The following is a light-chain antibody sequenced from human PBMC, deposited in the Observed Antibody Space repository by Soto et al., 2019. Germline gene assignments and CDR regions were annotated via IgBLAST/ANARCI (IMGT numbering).Light chain of an antibody. V-gene: IGKV1-5*01. CDR3: QQYKSHWALT. J-gene: IGKJ4*01. CDR2: DAS. CDR1: QSISSW. Sequence: DIQRTQSPSTLSASVGDRVTITCRASQSISSWLAWYQQQPWKAPKLLIYDASSLESGVPSRFSGSGSGTEFTPTISSLQPDDFATYYGQQYKSHWALTFGGGTKVDIK.